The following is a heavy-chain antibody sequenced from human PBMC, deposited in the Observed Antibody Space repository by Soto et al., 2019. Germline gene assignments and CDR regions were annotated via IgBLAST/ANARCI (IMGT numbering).Heavy chain of an antibody. CDR2: IIPALGTA. Sequence: QAQLVQSGAEVKKPGSSVKVSCKASGGTFSSHTFSWVRQAPGQGLEWMGRIIPALGTATYAQKFQGRVTITADESATTVYMELNSLRSEDTAVYYCATPDFGDYWYFDLWGRGTLVTVSS. CDR1: GGTFSSHT. V-gene: IGHV1-69*08. D-gene: IGHD4-17*01. J-gene: IGHJ2*01. CDR3: ATPDFGDYWYFDL.